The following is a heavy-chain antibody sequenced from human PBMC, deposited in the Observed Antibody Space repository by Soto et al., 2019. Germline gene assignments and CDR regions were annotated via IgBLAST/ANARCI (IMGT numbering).Heavy chain of an antibody. CDR3: AKGTDPGYYGMDV. V-gene: IGHV3-23*01. J-gene: IGHJ6*02. D-gene: IGHD1-1*01. Sequence: AGGSLRLSCAASGFTFSAYAMSWVRQAPGKGLEWVAGLVGNGGTIFYAASVRGRFTVSRDNSKNTLYLQMNSLRAEDTAVYYCAKGTDPGYYGMDVWGQGTTVTVSS. CDR2: LVGNGGTI. CDR1: GFTFSAYA.